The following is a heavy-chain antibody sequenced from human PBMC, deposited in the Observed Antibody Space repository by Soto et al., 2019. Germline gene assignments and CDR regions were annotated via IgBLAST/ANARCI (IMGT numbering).Heavy chain of an antibody. CDR2: IYLDDDK. D-gene: IGHD3-10*01. Sequence: QITLKESGPTLVKPTQTLTLTCTFSGFSLSTSGVGVGWIRQPPGKALEWLALIYLDDDKRYSPSLKSRLTITKDTSKNPVVRTMTNMDPVDTATYYCAHRRSYGSGSYFDYWGQGTLVTVSS. J-gene: IGHJ4*02. CDR3: AHRRSYGSGSYFDY. CDR1: GFSLSTSGVG. V-gene: IGHV2-5*02.